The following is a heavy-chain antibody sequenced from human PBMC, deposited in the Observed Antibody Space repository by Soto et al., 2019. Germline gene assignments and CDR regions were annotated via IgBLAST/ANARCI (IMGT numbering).Heavy chain of an antibody. D-gene: IGHD3-10*01. CDR2: IRSSSSYI. Sequence: EVQLVESGGGLVKPGGSLRLSCAASGFTFSSYSMNWVRQAPGKGLEWVSSIRSSSSYIYYADSVKGRFTISRDNAKNSLYLQMNSLRAEDTAVYYCARGSLWFGELLNYYYYGMDVWGQGTTVTVSS. J-gene: IGHJ6*02. CDR3: ARGSLWFGELLNYYYYGMDV. V-gene: IGHV3-21*01. CDR1: GFTFSSYS.